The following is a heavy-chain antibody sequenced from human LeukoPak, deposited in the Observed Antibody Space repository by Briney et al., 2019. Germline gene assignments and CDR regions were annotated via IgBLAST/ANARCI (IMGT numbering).Heavy chain of an antibody. V-gene: IGHV3-23*01. CDR2: ISGSGGST. Sequence: GGSLRLSCAASGFTFSSYGMSWVRQAPGKGLEWVSAISGSGGSTYYADSVKGRFTISRDNSKNTLYLQMNSLRAEDTAVYYCAQLLSSGGYGLDYWGQGTLVTVSS. CDR3: AQLLSSGGYGLDY. CDR1: GFTFSSYG. J-gene: IGHJ4*02. D-gene: IGHD6-19*01.